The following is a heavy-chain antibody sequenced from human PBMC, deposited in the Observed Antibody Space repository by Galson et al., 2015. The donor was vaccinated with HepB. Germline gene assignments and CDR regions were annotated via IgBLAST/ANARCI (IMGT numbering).Heavy chain of an antibody. J-gene: IGHJ4*02. D-gene: IGHD4-23*01. Sequence: SLRLSCAASGFTFNKFAMTWVRQAPQAPGEGLEWVSSISSDAVNRYYTDSLKGRFTISRDNSKSTLYLQMHSLRAEDTAVYYCAKTTYGGSGKPYYFDSWGQGTLVTVSS. CDR2: ISSDAVNR. CDR3: AKTTYGGSGKPYYFDS. V-gene: IGHV3-23*01. CDR1: GFTFNKFA.